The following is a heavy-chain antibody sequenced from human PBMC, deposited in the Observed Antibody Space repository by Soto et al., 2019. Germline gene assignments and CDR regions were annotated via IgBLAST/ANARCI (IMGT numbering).Heavy chain of an antibody. CDR2: ISAYNGNT. CDR3: ARDCGPYYDFWSGYCPGD. J-gene: IGHJ4*02. D-gene: IGHD3-3*01. Sequence: GASVKVSCKASGYTFTSYGISWVRQAPGQGLEWMGWISAYNGNTNYAQKLQGRVTMTTDTSTSTAYMELRSLRSDDTAVYYCARDCGPYYDFWSGYCPGDWGQGTLVTVSS. V-gene: IGHV1-18*01. CDR1: GYTFTSYG.